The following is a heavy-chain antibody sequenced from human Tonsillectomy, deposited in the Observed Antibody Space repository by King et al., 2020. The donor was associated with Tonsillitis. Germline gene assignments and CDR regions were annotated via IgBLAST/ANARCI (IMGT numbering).Heavy chain of an antibody. D-gene: IGHD3-10*01. CDR1: GGTFSNYA. V-gene: IGHV1-69*06. J-gene: IGHJ4*02. Sequence: HVQLVESGAEVKKPGSSVKVSCKASGGTFSNYAITWVRQAPGQGLEWMGGIIPIFNTANYAQKFQGRVTFTADKSTSTAYMELRSLRFEDTAMYYCVRDRVGRYYGSGSYFDYWGQGTQVTVSS. CDR3: VRDRVGRYYGSGSYFDY. CDR2: IIPIFNTA.